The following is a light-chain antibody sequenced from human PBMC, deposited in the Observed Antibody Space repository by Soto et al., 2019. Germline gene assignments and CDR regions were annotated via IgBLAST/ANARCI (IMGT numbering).Light chain of an antibody. CDR3: QQYGSSPLT. CDR1: QSVSSSY. Sequence: IVLTQSPGALSLSPGERATLSCRARQSVSSSYLAWYQQKPGQAPRLLIYGASSRATGIPDRFSGSGSGTDFTLTISRLEPEDFGVYYCQQYGSSPLTFGGGTKVEIK. CDR2: GAS. V-gene: IGKV3-20*01. J-gene: IGKJ4*01.